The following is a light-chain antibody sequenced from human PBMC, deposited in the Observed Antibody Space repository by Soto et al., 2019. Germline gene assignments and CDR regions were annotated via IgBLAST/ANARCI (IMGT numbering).Light chain of an antibody. J-gene: IGKJ5*01. CDR1: QSVSSL. CDR2: STS. V-gene: IGKV3-15*01. CDR3: QQYNYWPYT. Sequence: VLTQSPATLSVSPGERGTLSCRASQSVSSLLAWYQQKPGQAPRLLIYSTSTRATGIPARFSGSGSGTEFTLTISSLQSEDFAIYYCQQYNYWPYTFGQGTRLEIK.